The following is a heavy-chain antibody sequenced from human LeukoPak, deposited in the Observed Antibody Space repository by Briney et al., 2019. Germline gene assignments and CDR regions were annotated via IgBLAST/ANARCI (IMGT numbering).Heavy chain of an antibody. V-gene: IGHV3-30-3*01. CDR3: ARSRASLYYDFWSGYNYYGMDV. D-gene: IGHD3-3*01. Sequence: PGRSLRLSCAASGFTFSSYAMHWVRQAPGKGLEWVAVISYDGSNKYYADSVKGRFTISRDNSKNTLYLQMSSLRAEDTAVYYCARSRASLYYDFWSGYNYYGMDVWGQGTTVTVSS. CDR1: GFTFSSYA. J-gene: IGHJ6*02. CDR2: ISYDGSNK.